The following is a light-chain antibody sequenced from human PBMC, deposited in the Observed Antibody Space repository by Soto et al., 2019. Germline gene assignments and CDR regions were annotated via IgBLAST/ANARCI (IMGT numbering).Light chain of an antibody. CDR2: DVV. V-gene: IGKV1-33*01. Sequence: DIPMTQSASSLPASVGDTVTISCQASQDISKYLNWFQQQPGKAPKLLSYDVVNVETGVASRVSGRGSGTDITRIVSNLQPADFATYCSQQYDQLPITFGGGTKVDI. J-gene: IGKJ4*01. CDR1: QDISKY. CDR3: QQYDQLPIT.